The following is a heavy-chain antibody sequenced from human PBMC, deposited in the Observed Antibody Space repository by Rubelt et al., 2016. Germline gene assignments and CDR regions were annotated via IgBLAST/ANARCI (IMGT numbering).Heavy chain of an antibody. CDR1: GFTFSSYW. CDR2: IKQDGSEK. J-gene: IGHJ4*02. CDR3: ARDGGWSGYYLLDY. D-gene: IGHD3-3*01. V-gene: IGHV3-7*04. Sequence: GGGLVQPGGSLRLSCEASGFTFSSYWMHWVRQAPGKGLEWVANIKQDGSEKYYVDSVKGRSTISRDNAKNSLYLQMNSLRAEDTAVYYCARDGGWSGYYLLDYWGQGILVTVSS.